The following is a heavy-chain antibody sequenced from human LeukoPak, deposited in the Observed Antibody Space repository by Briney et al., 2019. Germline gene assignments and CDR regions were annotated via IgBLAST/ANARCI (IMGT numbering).Heavy chain of an antibody. CDR3: AKELGYLMPDH. Sequence: PGGSLRLSCAASGFTFSSYAMHWVRQAPGKGLEWVAVISYDGSNKYYADSVKGRFTISRDNSKNPLYLQMNSLRAEDTAVYYCAKELGYLMPDHWGQGTLVTVSS. D-gene: IGHD2-8*01. J-gene: IGHJ4*02. CDR1: GFTFSSYA. CDR2: ISYDGSNK. V-gene: IGHV3-30*04.